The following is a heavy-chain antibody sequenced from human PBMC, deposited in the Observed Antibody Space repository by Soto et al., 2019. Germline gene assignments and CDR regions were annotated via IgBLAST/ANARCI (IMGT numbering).Heavy chain of an antibody. Sequence: QVQLVQSGAEVKKPGASVKVSCKASGYTFTSYDINWVRQATGQGLEWMGWMNPNSGNTGYAQKFQGRVTMNRNTSISTAYMEPSSLRSEDTAVYYCARLYDFWSGKPSYGMDVWGQGTTVTVSS. CDR3: ARLYDFWSGKPSYGMDV. V-gene: IGHV1-8*01. D-gene: IGHD3-3*01. CDR1: GYTFTSYD. J-gene: IGHJ6*02. CDR2: MNPNSGNT.